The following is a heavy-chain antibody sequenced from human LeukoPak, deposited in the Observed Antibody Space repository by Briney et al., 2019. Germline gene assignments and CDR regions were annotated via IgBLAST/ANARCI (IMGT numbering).Heavy chain of an antibody. CDR1: GGSISSSTW. D-gene: IGHD3-22*01. CDR2: IHHSGST. J-gene: IGHJ4*02. Sequence: SETLSLTCTVSGGSISSSTWWSWVRQPPGKGLEWIGEIHHSGSTNYNPSLKSRVTMSVEKSRNQFSLRLSSVTAADSAVYYCARAPDSSGFYHTFDYWGQGTLVTVSS. CDR3: ARAPDSSGFYHTFDY. V-gene: IGHV4-4*02.